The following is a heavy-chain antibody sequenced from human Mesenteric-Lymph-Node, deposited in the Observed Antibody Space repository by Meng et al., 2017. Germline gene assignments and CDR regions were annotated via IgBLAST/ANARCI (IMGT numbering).Heavy chain of an antibody. D-gene: IGHD6-19*01. CDR3: ATHFSSGWYEGWLY. CDR1: GYTFTSYG. J-gene: IGHJ4*02. V-gene: IGHV1-18*01. CDR2: ISAYNGNT. Sequence: ASVKVSCKASGYTFTSYGISWVRQAPGQGLEWMGWISAYNGNTNYAQKLQGRVTMTTDTSTSTAYMELRSLRSDDTAVYYCATHFSSGWYEGWLYWGQGTLVTVSS.